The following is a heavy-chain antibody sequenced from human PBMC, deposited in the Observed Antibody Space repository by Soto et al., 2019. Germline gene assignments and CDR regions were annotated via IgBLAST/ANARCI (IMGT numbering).Heavy chain of an antibody. CDR2: IAHDGHT. Sequence: PSETLSLTCDVSSGSITTSVLWTWVRQFPGKGLEWIGEIAHDGHTNYNPSLSGRVTMSVDLSNSQFSLKVASVTAADTAVYFCVGGRDYDYWGQGTLVTGS. CDR3: VGGRDYDY. CDR1: SGSITTSVL. D-gene: IGHD1-26*01. J-gene: IGHJ4*02. V-gene: IGHV4-4*02.